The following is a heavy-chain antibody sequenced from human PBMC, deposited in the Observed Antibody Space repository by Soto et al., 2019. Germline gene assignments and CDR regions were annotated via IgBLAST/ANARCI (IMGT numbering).Heavy chain of an antibody. J-gene: IGHJ6*03. Sequence: SETLSLTCTVSGGSISSSGYYWGWIRQPPGKGLEWIGSIYYSGSTYYNPSLKSRVTISVDTSKNQFSLKLSSVTAADTAVYYCARLRPLVTIFGVVNSGYMDVWGKGTTVTVSS. CDR2: IYYSGST. CDR3: ARLRPLVTIFGVVNSGYMDV. V-gene: IGHV4-39*01. CDR1: GGSISSSGYY. D-gene: IGHD3-3*01.